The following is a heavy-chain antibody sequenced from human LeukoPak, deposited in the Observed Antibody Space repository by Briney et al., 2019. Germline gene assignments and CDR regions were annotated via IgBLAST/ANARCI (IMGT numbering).Heavy chain of an antibody. V-gene: IGHV1-2*02. CDR3: ASSRVGANHLTPPDY. D-gene: IGHD1-26*01. Sequence: GASVKVSCKASRYTFTGYYMDWVRQAPGQGLEWMGWSNPNSGGTNYAQKFQGRVTMTRDTSISTVYMELSSLRSEDTAVYYCASSRVGANHLTPPDYWGQGTLVTVSS. CDR2: SNPNSGGT. CDR1: RYTFTGYY. J-gene: IGHJ4*02.